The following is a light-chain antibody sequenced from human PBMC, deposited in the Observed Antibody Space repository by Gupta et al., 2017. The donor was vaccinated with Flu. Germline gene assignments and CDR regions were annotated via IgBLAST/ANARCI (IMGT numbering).Light chain of an antibody. J-gene: IGKJ2*01. Sequence: SSVSASVGDRVTISCRASQDIGDWVAWYQQKPGKAPKLLISGASTLVSGVPSRFSGSGVGTDFTLTISSLQPEDFATYYCQQANKFPQTFGQGTTLEIK. CDR3: QQANKFPQT. CDR2: GAS. V-gene: IGKV1D-12*01. CDR1: QDIGDW.